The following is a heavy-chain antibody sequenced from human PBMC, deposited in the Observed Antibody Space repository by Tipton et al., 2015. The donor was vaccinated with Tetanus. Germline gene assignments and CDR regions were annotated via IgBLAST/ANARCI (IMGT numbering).Heavy chain of an antibody. V-gene: IGHV4-34*01. CDR1: GGSFSGYY. CDR2: ISNSGGT. D-gene: IGHD2-2*01. Sequence: TLSLTCAAYGGSFSGYYWSWIRQPPGKGLEWIGEISNSGGTNYNPSLKSRVTMSIDTSNHQFSLNLTSVTAADTALYYCARGSVVITAAKCLDYWGQGTQVTVSS. CDR3: ARGSVVITAAKCLDY. J-gene: IGHJ4*02.